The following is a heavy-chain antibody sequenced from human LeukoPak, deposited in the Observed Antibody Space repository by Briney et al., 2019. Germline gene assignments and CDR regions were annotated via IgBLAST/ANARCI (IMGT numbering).Heavy chain of an antibody. CDR1: GFTFSSYS. CDR3: ARLSGYSYAFFDY. CDR2: ISSSSSNI. V-gene: IGHV3-21*01. D-gene: IGHD5-18*01. J-gene: IGHJ4*02. Sequence: GGSLRLSCAASGFTFSSYSMNWVRQAPGKGLEWVSSISSSSSNIYYADSVKGRFTISRDNSKNTLYLQMNSLRAEDTAVYYCARLSGYSYAFFDYWGQGTLVTVSS.